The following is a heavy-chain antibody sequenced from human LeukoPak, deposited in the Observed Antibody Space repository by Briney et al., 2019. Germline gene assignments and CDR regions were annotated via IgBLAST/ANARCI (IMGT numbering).Heavy chain of an antibody. CDR2: ISYDGSNK. V-gene: IGHV3-30*18. CDR3: AKDPRITFGGLRAYHYYMDV. Sequence: GGSLRLSCAASGFTFSSYGMHWVRQAPGKGLEWVAVISYDGSNKYYADSVKGRFTISRDNSKNTLFLHMNSLRTEDTAVYYCAKDPRITFGGLRAYHYYMDVWGKGTTVTISS. D-gene: IGHD3-16*01. CDR1: GFTFSSYG. J-gene: IGHJ6*03.